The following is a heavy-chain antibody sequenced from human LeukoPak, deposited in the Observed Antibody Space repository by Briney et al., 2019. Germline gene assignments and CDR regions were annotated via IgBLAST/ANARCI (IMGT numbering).Heavy chain of an antibody. V-gene: IGHV3-66*01. CDR3: ARDHVGGTGGAFDI. Sequence: GGSLRLSCAASGFTVSSNYMSWVRQAPGKGLEWVSVIYSGGSTYYADSVKGRFTISRDNSKNTLYLQMNSLRAEDTAVYYCARDHVGGTGGAFDIWGQGTMVTVSS. D-gene: IGHD2-15*01. J-gene: IGHJ3*02. CDR1: GFTVSSNY. CDR2: IYSGGST.